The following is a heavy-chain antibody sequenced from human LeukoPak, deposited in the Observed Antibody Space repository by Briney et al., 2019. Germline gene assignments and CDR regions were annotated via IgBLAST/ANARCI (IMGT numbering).Heavy chain of an antibody. CDR1: GFIFSDYY. CDR2: ISSSSSTI. V-gene: IGHV3-11*04. CDR3: ARDSVVVVAATPMPYYYYGMDV. J-gene: IGHJ6*02. D-gene: IGHD2-15*01. Sequence: PGGSLTLSCAASGFIFSDYYMSWIRQAPGKGLEWLSYISSSSSTIYYADSVKGRFTISRDNAKNSLYLQMNSLRDEDTAVYYCARDSVVVVAATPMPYYYYGMDVWGQGTTVTVSS.